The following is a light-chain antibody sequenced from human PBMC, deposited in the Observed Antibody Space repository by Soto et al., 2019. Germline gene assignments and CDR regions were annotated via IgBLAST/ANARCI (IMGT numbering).Light chain of an antibody. CDR1: RSVSTRY. Sequence: ESMLTQSPGTLSLSPGERATLSCRASRSVSTRYITWYQQKPGQAPRLLIYGASIRATGIPDRVSGSGYGTEFNLTISRLEAEDFAVYYYQQFGDSPPAFTFGQGTKLEI. J-gene: IGKJ2*01. CDR2: GAS. V-gene: IGKV3-20*01. CDR3: QQFGDSPPAFT.